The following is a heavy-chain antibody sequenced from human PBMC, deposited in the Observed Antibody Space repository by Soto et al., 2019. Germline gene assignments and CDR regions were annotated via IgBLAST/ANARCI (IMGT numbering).Heavy chain of an antibody. Sequence: QVQLQESGPGLVKPSQTLSLTCTVSGGSISSGNFYWSWIRQHPGKGLEWIGYIYYSGSTYYNPSLKSRVTISVETSKNQFSLKLSSVTAADTAVYYCASLYGSGSYYFDYWGQGTLVTVSS. D-gene: IGHD3-10*01. CDR3: ASLYGSGSYYFDY. CDR1: GGSISSGNFY. J-gene: IGHJ4*02. V-gene: IGHV4-31*03. CDR2: IYYSGST.